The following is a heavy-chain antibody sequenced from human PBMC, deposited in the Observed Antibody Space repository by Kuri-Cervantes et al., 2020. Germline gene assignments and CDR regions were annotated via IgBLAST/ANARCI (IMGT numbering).Heavy chain of an antibody. V-gene: IGHV1-69*13. J-gene: IGHJ2*01. CDR3: ARVVVVVPDPNTGGWYFDL. Sequence: SVKVSCKASGYTFTSYDINWVRQAPGQGLEWMGGIIPIFGTANYAQKFQGRVTITADESTSTAYMELSSLRSEDTAVYYCARVVVVVPDPNTGGWYFDLWGRGTLVTVSS. CDR1: GYTFTSYD. CDR2: IIPIFGTA. D-gene: IGHD2-2*01.